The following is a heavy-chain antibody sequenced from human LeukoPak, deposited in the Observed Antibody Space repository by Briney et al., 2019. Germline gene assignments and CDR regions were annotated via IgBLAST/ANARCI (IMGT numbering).Heavy chain of an antibody. D-gene: IGHD5-24*01. V-gene: IGHV1-2*02. Sequence: ASVKVSCKASGYTFTDYYMHWVRQAPGQGLEWMGWLNPNSGDTNYALKFQGRVSMTRDSSISTAYMDLSDLRSDDTAVYSCARGRNIEMTTMSGGSDYWGQGTLVTVSS. J-gene: IGHJ4*02. CDR3: ARGRNIEMTTMSGGSDY. CDR1: GYTFTDYY. CDR2: LNPNSGDT.